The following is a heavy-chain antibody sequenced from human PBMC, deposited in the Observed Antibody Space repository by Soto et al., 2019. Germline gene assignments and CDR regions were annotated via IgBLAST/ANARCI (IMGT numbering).Heavy chain of an antibody. Sequence: GGSLRLSCAASGFTFSSYSMNWVRQAPGKGLEWVSSISSSSSYIYYADSVKGRFTISRDNAKNSLYLQMNSLRAEDTAVYYCARKSMVRGVTPEFDPWGQGTLVTVSS. CDR2: ISSSSSYI. J-gene: IGHJ5*02. V-gene: IGHV3-21*01. CDR3: ARKSMVRGVTPEFDP. D-gene: IGHD3-10*01. CDR1: GFTFSSYS.